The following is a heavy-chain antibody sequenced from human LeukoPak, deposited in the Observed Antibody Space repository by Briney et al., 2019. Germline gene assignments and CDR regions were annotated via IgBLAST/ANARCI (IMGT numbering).Heavy chain of an antibody. V-gene: IGHV3-23*01. D-gene: IGHD3-3*01. Sequence: PGGSLRLSCAASGFTFSSYAMSWVRQAPVKGLEWVSAISGSGGSTYYADSVKGRFTISRDNSKNTLYLQMNSLRAEDTAVYYCAKDLAYYDFWSGSAHDAFDIWGQGTMVTVSS. CDR1: GFTFSSYA. CDR2: ISGSGGST. CDR3: AKDLAYYDFWSGSAHDAFDI. J-gene: IGHJ3*02.